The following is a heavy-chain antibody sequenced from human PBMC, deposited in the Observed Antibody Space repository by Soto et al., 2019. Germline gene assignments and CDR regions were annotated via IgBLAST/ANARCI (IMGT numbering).Heavy chain of an antibody. J-gene: IGHJ3*01. Sequence: GGSLRLSCAASGFTFSDHYMSWIRQAPGKGLEWIGYSSNSGSFTRCADSVKGRFTISRDNSRRTLHLQMDSLRAEDAAVYFCVRRAITATTNWGAFDVWGQGTVVTVSS. CDR3: VRRAITATTNWGAFDV. D-gene: IGHD1-20*01. CDR1: GFTFSDHY. CDR2: SSNSGSFT. V-gene: IGHV3-11*03.